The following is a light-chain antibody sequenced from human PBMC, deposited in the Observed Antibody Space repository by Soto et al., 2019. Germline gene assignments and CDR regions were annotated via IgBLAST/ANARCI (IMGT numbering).Light chain of an antibody. CDR2: DAS. Sequence: DIPLTQSPSTLSASVGDRVSITCRASQSIHSWLAWYQQKPGKAPKLLIFDASSLESGVPSRFSGSASGTEFTLTINSLQPDDFATYYCQQYNGYSQFTFGQGTKLEIK. J-gene: IGKJ2*01. CDR3: QQYNGYSQFT. CDR1: QSIHSW. V-gene: IGKV1-5*01.